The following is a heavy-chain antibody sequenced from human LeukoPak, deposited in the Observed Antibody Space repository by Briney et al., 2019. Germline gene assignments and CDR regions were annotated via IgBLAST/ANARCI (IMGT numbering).Heavy chain of an antibody. V-gene: IGHV3-21*01. J-gene: IGHJ4*02. D-gene: IGHD5-18*01. CDR1: GFTFSSYS. Sequence: GGSLRLSCAASGFTFSSYSMDWVRQAPGKGLEWVSSISSSSSYIYYADSVKGRFTISRDNAKNSLYLQMNSLRAEDTAVYYCARGVDTAMVTFDYWGQGTLVTVSS. CDR3: ARGVDTAMVTFDY. CDR2: ISSSSSYI.